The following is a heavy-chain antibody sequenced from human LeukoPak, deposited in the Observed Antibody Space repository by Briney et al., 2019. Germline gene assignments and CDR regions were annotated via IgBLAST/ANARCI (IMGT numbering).Heavy chain of an antibody. CDR2: ITGSGTRT. CDR1: GFTFSNYA. CDR3: VIWGDYDVLTGYYVPDY. Sequence: GGSLRLSCVASGFTFSNYAMSWVRQAPGKGLEWVSAITGSGTRTYYADSLKGRFTISRDNSKNTVFPQMNSLRHEDTAIYYCVIWGDYDVLTGYYVPDYWGQGTLVTVSS. D-gene: IGHD3-9*01. V-gene: IGHV3-23*01. J-gene: IGHJ4*02.